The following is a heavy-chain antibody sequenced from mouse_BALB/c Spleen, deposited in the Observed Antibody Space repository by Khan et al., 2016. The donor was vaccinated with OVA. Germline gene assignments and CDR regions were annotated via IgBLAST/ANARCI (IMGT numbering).Heavy chain of an antibody. J-gene: IGHJ4*01. D-gene: IGHD3-1*01. V-gene: IGHV2-3*01. CDR3: AGFEASYYAMYY. CDR2: IWGDGST. Sequence: QVQLKESGPGLVAPSQSLSITCTVPGFSLTNYGVNWVRQPPGKGLEWLGVIWGDGSTNYHSALISRLSIPKDNSKSQVFLKMNSLQLDDTATYCCAGFEASYYAMYYWGQGTSVTVSS. CDR1: GFSLTNYG.